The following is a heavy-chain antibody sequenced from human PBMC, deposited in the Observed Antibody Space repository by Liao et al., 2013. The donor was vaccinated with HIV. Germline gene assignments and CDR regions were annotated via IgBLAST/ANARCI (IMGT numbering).Heavy chain of an antibody. CDR1: GGSISSGDYF. D-gene: IGHD3-22*01. J-gene: IGHJ3*02. Sequence: QVQLQESGPGLVKPSQTLSLTCSVSGGSISSGDYFWSWLRQPPGKGLEWIGYMHHSGDTYHNPSLRGRVTISLDNSKNQFSLNLLSLTAADTAVYYCARAPPGYQVSGSYFRPFDIWGQGIMVVVSS. CDR3: ARAPPGYQVSGSYFRPFDI. V-gene: IGHV4-30-4*01. CDR2: MHHSGDT.